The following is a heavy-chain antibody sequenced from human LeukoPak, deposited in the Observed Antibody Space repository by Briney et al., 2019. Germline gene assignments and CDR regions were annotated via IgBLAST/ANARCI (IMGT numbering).Heavy chain of an antibody. V-gene: IGHV4-59*01. J-gene: IGHJ4*02. Sequence: TPSETLSLTCTVSGGSISSYYWSWIRQPPGKGLEWIGYIYRTGSTNYNPSLKSRVTISIDTSKNQFSLKLSSVTAADTAVYYCARGEWFGEFQFDSWGPGTLVTVSS. CDR2: IYRTGST. CDR3: ARGEWFGEFQFDS. CDR1: GGSISSYY. D-gene: IGHD3-10*01.